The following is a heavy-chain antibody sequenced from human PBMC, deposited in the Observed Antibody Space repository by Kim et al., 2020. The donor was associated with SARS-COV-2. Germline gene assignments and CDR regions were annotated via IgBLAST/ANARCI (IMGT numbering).Heavy chain of an antibody. CDR2: ISAYNGNT. D-gene: IGHD5-12*01. J-gene: IGHJ4*02. V-gene: IGHV1-18*01. CDR3: ARDGESVELGDGYNWGGY. CDR1: GYTFTSYG. Sequence: ASVKVSCKASGYTFTSYGISWVRQAPGQGLEWMGWISAYNGNTNYAQKLQGRVTMTTDTSTSTAYMELRSLRSDDTAVYYCARDGESVELGDGYNWGGYWGQGTLVTVSS.